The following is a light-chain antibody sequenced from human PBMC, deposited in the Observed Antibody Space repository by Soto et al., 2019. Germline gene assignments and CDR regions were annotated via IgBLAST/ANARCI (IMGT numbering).Light chain of an antibody. CDR2: DAS. V-gene: IGKV3-11*01. CDR1: QSVSRF. J-gene: IGKJ5*01. CDR3: QQRSNWPGT. Sequence: EIVMTQSPATLSLSPGETATLSCRASQSVSRFLAWYQQKPGQAPRLLIYDASNRATGIPARFSGSGSGTDFTLTSSSLEPEDFAVYYCQQRSNWPGTFGQGTRLEIK.